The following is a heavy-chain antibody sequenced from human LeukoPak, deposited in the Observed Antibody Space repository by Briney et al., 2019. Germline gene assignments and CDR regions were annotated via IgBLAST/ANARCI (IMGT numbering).Heavy chain of an antibody. V-gene: IGHV3-7*03. J-gene: IGHJ4*02. CDR1: GFTFSSYA. CDR2: IKPDGSQK. D-gene: IGHD6-13*01. Sequence: PGGSPRLSCAASGFTFSSYAMSWVRQAPGKGLEWVANIKPDGSQKYYVDSVKGRFTISRDNTKNSLYLQMNSLRAEDTAVYYCARVGGAAAGTDFDYWGQGTLVTVSS. CDR3: ARVGGAAAGTDFDY.